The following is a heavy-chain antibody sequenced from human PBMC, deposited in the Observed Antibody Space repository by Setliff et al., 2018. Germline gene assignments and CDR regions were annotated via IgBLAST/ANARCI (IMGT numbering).Heavy chain of an antibody. CDR2: INPGGGSA. D-gene: IGHD2-8*01. Sequence: ASVKVSCKATGYTLSRHYMHWARQAPGQGLEWMGIINPGGGSASIVQKFQDRVTLTTDTSTNTAYMDLRSLRPDDTAVYFCARLVRYCTRTACQKVAGDESWGQGTLVTVSS. J-gene: IGHJ4*02. CDR1: GYTLSRHY. V-gene: IGHV1-46*01. CDR3: ARLVRYCTRTACQKVAGDES.